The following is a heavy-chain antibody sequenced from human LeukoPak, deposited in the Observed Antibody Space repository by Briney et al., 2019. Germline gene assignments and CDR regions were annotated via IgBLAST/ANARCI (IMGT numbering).Heavy chain of an antibody. Sequence: RGSLRLSCAASGFTFTSYAMSWVRQAPGKGLEWVSSISGSGGGTFYADSVKGRFTISRDNSKNTLYLQMNSLRVEDTAVYYCAKAPRFGDHATEYYYYYMHVWGKGTTVTVSS. V-gene: IGHV3-23*01. CDR2: ISGSGGGT. D-gene: IGHD3-16*01. J-gene: IGHJ6*03. CDR3: AKAPRFGDHATEYYYYYMHV. CDR1: GFTFTSYA.